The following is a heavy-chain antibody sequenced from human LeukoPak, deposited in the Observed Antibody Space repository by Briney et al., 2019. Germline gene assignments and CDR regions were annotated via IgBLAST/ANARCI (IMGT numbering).Heavy chain of an antibody. CDR3: TGSGHYSYYMDI. V-gene: IGHV3-15*01. J-gene: IGHJ6*03. CDR2: VKSKTNGGTT. Sequence: PGGSLRLSCEASGFIFSDYYMAWVRQAPGKGLEWVGRVKSKTNGGTTDYAAPVKGRFTISRDDPKNTLYLQMNSLTTEDTAVYYCTGSGHYSYYMDIWGKGTTVTVAS. CDR1: GFIFSDYY. D-gene: IGHD3-10*01.